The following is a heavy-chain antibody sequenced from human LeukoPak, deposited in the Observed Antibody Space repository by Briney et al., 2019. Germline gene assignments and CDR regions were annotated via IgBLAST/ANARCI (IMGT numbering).Heavy chain of an antibody. J-gene: IGHJ4*02. CDR2: IRGGGGNT. Sequence: GGSLRLSCVASGFTFSSDSMNWVRQALGKGLEWVSGIRGGGGNTYYADSVKGRFTISRDDSRNTLYLQMNSLRAEDTALYYCGREQWYGEVSAFKYWGQGTLVTVSS. V-gene: IGHV3-23*01. D-gene: IGHD3-10*01. CDR1: GFTFSSDS. CDR3: GREQWYGEVSAFKY.